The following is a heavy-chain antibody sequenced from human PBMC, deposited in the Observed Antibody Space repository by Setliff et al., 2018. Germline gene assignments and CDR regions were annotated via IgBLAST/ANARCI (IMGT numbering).Heavy chain of an antibody. CDR3: ASQEPLYSSGWYYFDY. CDR2: INHSGST. CDR1: GGSFSGYY. V-gene: IGHV4-34*01. J-gene: IGHJ4*02. D-gene: IGHD6-19*01. Sequence: SETLSLTCAVYGGSFSGYYWSWIRQPPGRGLEWIGEINHSGSTNYNPSLKSRVTISVDTSKNQFSLKLSSVTAADTAVYYCASQEPLYSSGWYYFDYWGQGTLVTVSS.